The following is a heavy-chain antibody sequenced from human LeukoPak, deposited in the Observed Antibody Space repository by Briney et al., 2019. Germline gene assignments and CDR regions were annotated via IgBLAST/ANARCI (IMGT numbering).Heavy chain of an antibody. CDR2: INPNSGGT. J-gene: IGHJ3*02. Sequence: GASVKVSCKASGYTFTGYYMHWVRQAPGQGLEWMGWINPNSGGTNYAQKLQDRVTMTTETSTSTAYMELRSLRSDDTAVYYCARDWRGAAHYYEDAFDIWGQGTMVTVSS. CDR3: ARDWRGAAHYYEDAFDI. D-gene: IGHD3-22*01. V-gene: IGHV1-2*02. CDR1: GYTFTGYY.